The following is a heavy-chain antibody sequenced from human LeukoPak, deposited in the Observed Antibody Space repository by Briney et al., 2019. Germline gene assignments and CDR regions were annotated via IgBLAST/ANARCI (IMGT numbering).Heavy chain of an antibody. Sequence: GGSLRLSCAASGFTFSSYAMHWVRQAPGKGLEWVAVISYDGSNKYYADSVKGRFTISRDNSKNALYLQMNSLRAEDTAVYYCARDHYYDSSGYYYWYYFDYWGQGTLVTVSS. CDR1: GFTFSSYA. D-gene: IGHD3-22*01. CDR2: ISYDGSNK. J-gene: IGHJ4*02. V-gene: IGHV3-30-3*01. CDR3: ARDHYYDSSGYYYWYYFDY.